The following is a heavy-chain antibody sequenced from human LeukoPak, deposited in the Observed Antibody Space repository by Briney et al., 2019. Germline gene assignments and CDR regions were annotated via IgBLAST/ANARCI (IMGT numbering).Heavy chain of an antibody. Sequence: SGPTLVKPTQTLTLTCTFSGFSLSTSGVGVGWIRQPPGKALEWLALIYWDDDKRYSPSLKSRLTITKATSKNQVVLTMTNMDPVDTATYYCAYSLVAAAAFDYWGQGTLVTVSS. D-gene: IGHD6-13*01. V-gene: IGHV2-5*02. CDR3: AYSLVAAAAFDY. CDR2: IYWDDDK. CDR1: GFSLSTSGVG. J-gene: IGHJ4*02.